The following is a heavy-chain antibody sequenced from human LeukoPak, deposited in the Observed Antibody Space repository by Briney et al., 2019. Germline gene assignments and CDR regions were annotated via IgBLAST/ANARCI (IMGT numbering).Heavy chain of an antibody. CDR2: IIPIVGIT. CDR3: ASPWKYYSDSRGYRGDAFDI. Sequence: GASVTVSFTASGGTFSNYAISWVRQAPGQGLEWMGRIIPIVGITNYAQNFQGRVTITSDKSTSTAYMELSSLRSEDTAAYYCASPWKYYSDSRGYRGDAFDIWGQGTMVTVS. J-gene: IGHJ3*02. V-gene: IGHV1-69*04. D-gene: IGHD3-22*01. CDR1: GGTFSNYA.